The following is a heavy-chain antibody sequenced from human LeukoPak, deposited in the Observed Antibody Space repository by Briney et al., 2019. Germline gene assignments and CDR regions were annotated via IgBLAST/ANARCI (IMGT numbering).Heavy chain of an antibody. CDR1: GFTFSSYA. J-gene: IGHJ6*02. D-gene: IGHD2-15*01. Sequence: PGGSLRLSCAASGFTFSSYAMSWVRQAPGKGLEWASAISGSGGSTYYADSVKGRFTISRDNSKNTLYLQMNSLRAEDTAVYYCAKGLLYCSGGSCYDYYYGMDVWGQGTTVTVSS. V-gene: IGHV3-23*01. CDR3: AKGLLYCSGGSCYDYYYGMDV. CDR2: ISGSGGST.